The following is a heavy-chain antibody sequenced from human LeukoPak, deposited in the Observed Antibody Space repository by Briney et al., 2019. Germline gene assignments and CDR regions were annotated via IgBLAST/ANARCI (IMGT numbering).Heavy chain of an antibody. CDR2: INSDGSST. CDR1: RFTFSTYW. CDR3: ARESGYHGSGFDP. V-gene: IGHV3-74*01. D-gene: IGHD3-10*01. J-gene: IGHJ5*02. Sequence: GGSLRLSCAASRFTFSTYWMHWVRQAPGKGLVWVSRINSDGSSTGYADSVKGRFTISRDNAKNTLYLQMSSLRDEDTAVYYCARESGYHGSGFDPWGQGTLVTVSS.